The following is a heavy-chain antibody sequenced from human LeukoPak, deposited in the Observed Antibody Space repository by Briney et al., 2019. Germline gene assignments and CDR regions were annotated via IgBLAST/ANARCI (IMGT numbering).Heavy chain of an antibody. CDR3: ARITYDFWSGYYMPDDP. CDR2: ISIYNGNT. Sequence: ASVKVSCKASGYTFTSCYMHWVRQAPGQGLEWMGWISIYNGNTDYAQKLRGRVTMTTDTSTSTAYMELRSLRSDDTAVYYCARITYDFWSGYYMPDDPWGQGTLVTVSS. D-gene: IGHD3-3*01. V-gene: IGHV1-18*04. CDR1: GYTFTSCY. J-gene: IGHJ5*02.